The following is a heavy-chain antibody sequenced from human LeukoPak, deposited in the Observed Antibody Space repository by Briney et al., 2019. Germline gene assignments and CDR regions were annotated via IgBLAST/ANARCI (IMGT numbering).Heavy chain of an antibody. J-gene: IGHJ4*02. CDR2: ISYSGST. V-gene: IGHV4-59*08. CDR3: ARYDGGNYGMSFEY. CDR1: GGSISSYY. D-gene: IGHD1-7*01. Sequence: PSETLSLTCTVSGGSISSYYWSWMRQPPGKGLEWIGYISYSGSTNYNPSLKSRVTISLDTSKSQFSLKLASMTAADTAVYFCARYDGGNYGMSFEYWGQGSLVTVSS.